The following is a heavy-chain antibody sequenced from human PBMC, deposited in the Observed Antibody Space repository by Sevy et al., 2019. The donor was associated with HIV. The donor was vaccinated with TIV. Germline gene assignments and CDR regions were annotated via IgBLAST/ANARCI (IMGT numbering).Heavy chain of an antibody. J-gene: IGHJ4*02. V-gene: IGHV1-18*01. Sequence: ASVKVSCKASGYTFISYGFTWVRQAPGQGLEWLGWISAYNGDTNYAQKLQGRVTMTTDTSTSTAYMELRSLRSDDTAVYYCARVRAGILHFDYWGQGTLVTVSS. CDR1: GYTFISYG. CDR2: ISAYNGDT. D-gene: IGHD6-19*01. CDR3: ARVRAGILHFDY.